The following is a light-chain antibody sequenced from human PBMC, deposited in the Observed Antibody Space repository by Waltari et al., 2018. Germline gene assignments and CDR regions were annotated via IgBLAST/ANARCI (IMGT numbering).Light chain of an antibody. J-gene: IGLJ1*01. V-gene: IGLV2-11*01. CDR2: DVS. Sequence: QSALTQPRSVSGSPGQSVTISCTGTSSDVGGYNYVSWYQQNPGKAPKLMIYDVSKRPSGVPDRFSGSKSGNTASLTTSGLQAEDDGDYYCCSYRGSFVFGTGTKVTVL. CDR1: SSDVGGYNY. CDR3: CSYRGSFV.